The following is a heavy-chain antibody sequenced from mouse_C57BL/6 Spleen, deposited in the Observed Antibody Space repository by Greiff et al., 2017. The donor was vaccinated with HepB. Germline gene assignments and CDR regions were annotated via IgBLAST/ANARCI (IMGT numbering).Heavy chain of an antibody. CDR1: GYAFSSYW. V-gene: IGHV1-80*01. D-gene: IGHD1-2*01. Sequence: QVQLKESGAELVKPGASVKISCKASGYAFSSYWMNWVKQRPGKGLEWIGQIYPGDGDTNYNGKFKGKATLTADKSSSTAYMQLSGLTSEGSAVYICARGGTAEVWGTGTTVTVSS. CDR3: ARGGTAEV. CDR2: IYPGDGDT. J-gene: IGHJ1*03.